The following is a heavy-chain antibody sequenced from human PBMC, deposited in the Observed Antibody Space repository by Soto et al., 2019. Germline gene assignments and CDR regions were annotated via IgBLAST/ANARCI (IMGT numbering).Heavy chain of an antibody. CDR1: GFTFSSYG. D-gene: IGHD3-16*02. V-gene: IGHV3-33*01. CDR3: ARELGSIVDY. CDR2: IWYDGSNK. J-gene: IGHJ4*02. Sequence: QVQLVESGGGVVQPGRSLRLYCAASGFTFSSYGMHWVRQAPGKGLEWVAVIWYDGSNKYYADSVKGRFTISRDNSKNTLYLQMNSLRAEDTAVYYCARELGSIVDYWGQGTLVTVSS.